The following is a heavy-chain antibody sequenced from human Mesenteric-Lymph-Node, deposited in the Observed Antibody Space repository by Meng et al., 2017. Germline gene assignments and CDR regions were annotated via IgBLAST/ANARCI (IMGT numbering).Heavy chain of an antibody. J-gene: IGHJ4*02. CDR1: GGSISSYY. CDR2: IYYSGST. CDR3: ARGSSSWYGYFDY. Sequence: SETLSLTCTVSGGSISSYYWSWIRQPPGKGLEWIGYIYYSGSTNYNPSLKSRVTISVDTSKNQFSLTLSSVTAADAAVYYCARGSSSWYGYFDYWGQGTLVTVSS. D-gene: IGHD6-13*01. V-gene: IGHV4-59*08.